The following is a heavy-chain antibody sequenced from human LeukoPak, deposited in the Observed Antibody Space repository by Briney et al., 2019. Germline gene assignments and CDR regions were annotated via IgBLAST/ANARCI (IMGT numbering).Heavy chain of an antibody. CDR1: GYSFTSYW. CDR3: ARAYCSSTSCYEVDY. CDR2: IYPGDSDT. V-gene: IGHV5-51*01. J-gene: IGHJ4*02. D-gene: IGHD2-2*01. Sequence: GESLQISCKGSGYSFTSYWIGWVRQMPGKGLEWMGIIYPGDSDTRYSPSFQGQVTISADKSISTAYLQWSSLKASDTAMYYCARAYCSSTSCYEVDYWGQGTLVTVSS.